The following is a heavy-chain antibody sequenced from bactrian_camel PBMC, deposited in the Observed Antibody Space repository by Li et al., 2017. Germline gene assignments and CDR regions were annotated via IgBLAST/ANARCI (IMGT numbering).Heavy chain of an antibody. CDR3: ATGAPYYSDSIDFAY. Sequence: VQLVESGGDLVQPGGSLRLSCVVSGFRFSNYYMAWVRQAPGKGLEWVSTIYSEGKKTYYTDSVKGRFTVSRDIAKNTVYLKMSSLKSEDTALYYCATGAPYYSDSIDFAYWGQGTQVTVS. J-gene: IGHJ6*01. D-gene: IGHD4*01. V-gene: IGHV3-2*01. CDR1: GFRFSNYY. CDR2: IYSEGKKT.